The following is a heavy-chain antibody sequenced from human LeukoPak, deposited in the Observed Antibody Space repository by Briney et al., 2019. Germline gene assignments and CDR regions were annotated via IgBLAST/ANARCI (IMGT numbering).Heavy chain of an antibody. Sequence: GGSLRLSCAASGFTLSSYGMHWVRQAPGKGLEWVAFIRYDGSNKYYADSVKGRFTISRDNSKNTLYLQMNSLRVEDTAVYYCARDPYYYDSSGDRSDWGQGTLVTVSS. CDR3: ARDPYYYDSSGDRSD. V-gene: IGHV3-30*02. CDR1: GFTLSSYG. CDR2: IRYDGSNK. D-gene: IGHD3-22*01. J-gene: IGHJ4*02.